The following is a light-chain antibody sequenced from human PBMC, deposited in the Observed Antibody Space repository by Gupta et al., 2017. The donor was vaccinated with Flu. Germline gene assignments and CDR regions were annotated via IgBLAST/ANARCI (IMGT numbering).Light chain of an antibody. V-gene: IGLV2-11*03. J-gene: IGLJ2*01. Sequence: GQSVTISGNGTTSDGGTYHYVSWYQQHPGKDLKLMIYDGRTGPSGVPGSFSGSKSGTTASLTIAGLEAEDEDDYYRCSYGAIYLFGGGTKLTVL. CDR1: TSDGGTYHY. CDR2: DGR. CDR3: CSYGAIYL.